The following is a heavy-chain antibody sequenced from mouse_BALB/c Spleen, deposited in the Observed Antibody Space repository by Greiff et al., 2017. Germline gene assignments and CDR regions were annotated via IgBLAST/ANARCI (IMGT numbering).Heavy chain of an antibody. D-gene: IGHD1-1*01. CDR3: ARGDYYGSSYWYFDV. CDR2: IDPYNGGT. J-gene: IGHJ1*01. V-gene: IGHV1S135*01. Sequence: EVKLMESGPELVKPGASVKVSCKASGYSFTDYNMYWVKQSHGKSLEWIGYIDPYNGGTSYNQKFKGKATLTVDKSSSTAFMHLNSLTSEDSAVYYCARGDYYGSSYWYFDVWGAGTTVTVSS. CDR1: GYSFTDYN.